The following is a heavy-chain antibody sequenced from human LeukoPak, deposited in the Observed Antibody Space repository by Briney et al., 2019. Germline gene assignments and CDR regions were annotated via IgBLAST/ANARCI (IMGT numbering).Heavy chain of an antibody. V-gene: IGHV3-30*02. CDR3: ALIGYCSSTSCDRDP. CDR2: IRYDGSNR. CDR1: GFTFSSYG. J-gene: IGHJ5*02. D-gene: IGHD2-2*01. Sequence: GGSLRLSCAASGFTFSSYGMHWVRQAPGKGLEWVAFIRYDGSNRYYADSVKGRFTISRDNSKNTLYLQMSSLRAEDTAVYYCALIGYCSSTSCDRDPWGQGTLVTVSS.